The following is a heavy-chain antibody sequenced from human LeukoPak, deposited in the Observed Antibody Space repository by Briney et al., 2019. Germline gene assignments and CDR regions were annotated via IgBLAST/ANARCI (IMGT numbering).Heavy chain of an antibody. J-gene: IGHJ4*02. Sequence: SETLSLTCAVYGGSFSGYYWSWIRQPPGKGLEWIGEINHSGSTNYNPSLKSRVTISVDTSKNQFSLKLSSVTAADTAVYYCARGPHVFRPELVFFDYWGQGTLVTVSS. V-gene: IGHV4-34*01. CDR2: INHSGST. D-gene: IGHD2-8*02. CDR3: ARGPHVFRPELVFFDY. CDR1: GGSFSGYY.